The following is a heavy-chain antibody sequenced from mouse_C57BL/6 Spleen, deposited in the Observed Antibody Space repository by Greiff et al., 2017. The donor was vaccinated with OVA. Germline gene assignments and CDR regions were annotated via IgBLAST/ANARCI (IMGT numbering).Heavy chain of an antibody. D-gene: IGHD4-1*01. CDR1: GFTFSDAW. CDR3: TSLTDYYAMDY. CDR2: IRNKANNHAT. Sequence: EVKVEESGGGLVQPGGSMKLSCAASGFTFSDAWMDWVRQSPEKGLEWVAEIRNKANNHATYYAESVKGRFTISRDDSKSRVYLQMNSLRAEDTGIYYCTSLTDYYAMDYWGQGTSVTVSS. V-gene: IGHV6-6*01. J-gene: IGHJ4*01.